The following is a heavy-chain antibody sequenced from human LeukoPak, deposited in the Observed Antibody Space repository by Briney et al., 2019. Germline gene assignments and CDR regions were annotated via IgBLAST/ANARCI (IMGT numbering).Heavy chain of an antibody. J-gene: IGHJ4*02. CDR3: ARGFRGSGWPTSSPYFGY. V-gene: IGHV1-8*03. Sequence: ASVKVSCKASGYTFTSYDINWVRQATGQGLEWMGWMNPNSGNTGYAQKFQGRVTITRNTSISTAYMGLSSLRSEDTAVYYCARGFRGSGWPTSSPYFGYWGQGTLVTVSS. CDR1: GYTFTSYD. D-gene: IGHD6-19*01. CDR2: MNPNSGNT.